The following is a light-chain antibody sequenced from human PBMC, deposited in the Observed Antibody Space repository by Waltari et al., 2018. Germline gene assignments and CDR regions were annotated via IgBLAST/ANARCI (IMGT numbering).Light chain of an antibody. CDR2: RNN. Sequence: QSVLTQPPSASGTPGQRVTISCSGSRSKTGINYVYLYQHLPGTTPKLLIYRNNQRPSGVPDRFSGSKSGTSASLAISGLRSEDEADYYCAAWDDTLSAVLFGGGTNLTVL. CDR3: AAWDDTLSAVL. V-gene: IGLV1-47*01. CDR1: RSKTGINY. J-gene: IGLJ3*02.